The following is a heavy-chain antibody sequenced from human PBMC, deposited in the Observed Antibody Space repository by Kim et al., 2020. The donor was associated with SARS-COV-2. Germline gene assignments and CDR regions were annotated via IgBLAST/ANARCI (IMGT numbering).Heavy chain of an antibody. V-gene: IGHV3-23*01. J-gene: IGHJ4*02. Sequence: TYYADSVKGRFTISRDTSKNTLFLQMNSLRAEDTALYYWAKEELRYTADYWGQGTLVTVSS. D-gene: IGHD3-9*01. CDR3: AKEELRYTADY. CDR2: T.